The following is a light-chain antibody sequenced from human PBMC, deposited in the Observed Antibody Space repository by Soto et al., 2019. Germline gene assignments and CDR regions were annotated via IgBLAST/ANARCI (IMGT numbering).Light chain of an antibody. V-gene: IGKV1-5*03. Sequence: DIQMTQSPSTLSGSVGDRVTITCRASQTISSWLAWYQQKPGKAPKLLIYKASTLKSGVPSRFSGSGSGTEFTLTISSLQPDDFAVYYCQQRNDWQVTFGQGTRLEIK. CDR2: KAS. J-gene: IGKJ5*01. CDR1: QTISSW. CDR3: QQRNDWQVT.